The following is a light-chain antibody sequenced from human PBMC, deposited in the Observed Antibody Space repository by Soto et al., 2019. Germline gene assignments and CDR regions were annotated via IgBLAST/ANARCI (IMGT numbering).Light chain of an antibody. J-gene: IGLJ1*01. Sequence: QSALTQPASVSGSPGQSITISCTGTSSDVGGYHYVSWYQQHPGKVPKLMIYEVSNRLSGVTNRFSGSKSGNTAPLTIPGLPAEDEADYYCSSYTRRSTPVVFGTRSKVTVL. CDR1: SSDVGGYHY. CDR3: SSYTRRSTPVV. CDR2: EVS. V-gene: IGLV2-14*01.